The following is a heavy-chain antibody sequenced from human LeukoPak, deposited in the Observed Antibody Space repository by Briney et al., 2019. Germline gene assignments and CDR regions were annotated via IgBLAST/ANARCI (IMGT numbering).Heavy chain of an antibody. CDR1: GFDFGAYE. V-gene: IGHV3-48*03. CDR3: VRCGLFYFDY. Sequence: GGPLTLSCAASGFDFGAYEMNWVPQAPGKGLEGVAYFASSDTTTYYADSVKGSFTISRDNAKNSLHLQMSILRAEDTAVYYCVRCGLFYFDYWGQGTLVTVSS. CDR2: FASSDTTT. D-gene: IGHD2-21*01. J-gene: IGHJ4*02.